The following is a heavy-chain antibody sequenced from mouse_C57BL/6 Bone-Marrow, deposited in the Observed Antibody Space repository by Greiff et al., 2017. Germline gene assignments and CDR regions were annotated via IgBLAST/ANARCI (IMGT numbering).Heavy chain of an antibody. D-gene: IGHD2-4*01. J-gene: IGHJ4*01. CDR3: AKRNDYDEGYAMDY. CDR1: GFSLTSYG. Sequence: VQGVESGPGLVAPSQSLSITCTVSGFSLTSYGVSWVRQPPGKGLEWLGVIWGDGSTNYHSALISRLSISKDNSKSQVFLKLNSLQTNATATYYCAKRNDYDEGYAMDYWGQGTSVTVSS. CDR2: IWGDGST. V-gene: IGHV2-3*01.